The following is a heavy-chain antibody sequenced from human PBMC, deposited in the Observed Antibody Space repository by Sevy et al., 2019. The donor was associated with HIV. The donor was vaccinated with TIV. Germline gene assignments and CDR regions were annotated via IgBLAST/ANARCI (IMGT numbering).Heavy chain of an antibody. V-gene: IGHV4-4*07. Sequence: SETLSLTCIVSGDSISTYYWSWIRQSAGRGLEWIGRIRTSGHTNYNPSLKSRVTMSVATSKNQFSLKLSSVTAADTAVYYCARGLGKGGSGSYFDPWGQGTLVTVSS. CDR1: GDSISTYY. J-gene: IGHJ5*02. CDR3: ARGLGKGGSGSYFDP. D-gene: IGHD3-10*01. CDR2: IRTSGHT.